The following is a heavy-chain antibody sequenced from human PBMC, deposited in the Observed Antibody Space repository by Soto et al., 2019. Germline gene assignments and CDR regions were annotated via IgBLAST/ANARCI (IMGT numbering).Heavy chain of an antibody. D-gene: IGHD2-2*01. V-gene: IGHV1-69*08. J-gene: IGHJ6*02. CDR2: IIPIFGIA. CDR3: AREDRDRETGLVPAAIDGMDV. CDR1: GGTFSRYS. Sequence: QVQLVQSGAEVKKPGSSVKVSCKASGGTFSRYSITWVRQAPGHGLEWIGRIIPIFGIASYAQKFQGRVTIPAGESTRTAYMELSSLRSDDTAVYYCAREDRDRETGLVPAAIDGMDVWGQGTTVTVSS.